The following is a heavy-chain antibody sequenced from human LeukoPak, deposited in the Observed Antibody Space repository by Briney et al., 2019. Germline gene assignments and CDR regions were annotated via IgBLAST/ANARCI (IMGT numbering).Heavy chain of an antibody. CDR2: IYYSGST. V-gene: IGHV4-39*01. CDR3: ASGNGLLWFGEFDAFDI. CDR1: GGSISSSSYY. J-gene: IGHJ3*02. Sequence: PSETLSLTCTVSGGSISSSSYYWGWIRQPPGKGLEWIGSIYYSGSTYYNPFLKSRVTISVDTSKNQFSLKLSSVTAADTAVYYCASGNGLLWFGEFDAFDIWGQGTMVTVSS. D-gene: IGHD3-10*01.